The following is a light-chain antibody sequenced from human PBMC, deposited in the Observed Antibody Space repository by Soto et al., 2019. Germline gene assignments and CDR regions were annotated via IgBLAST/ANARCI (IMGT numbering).Light chain of an antibody. CDR1: DIGSKS. V-gene: IGLV3-21*02. CDR2: DDR. CDR3: QVWDRNNNHVL. J-gene: IGLJ3*02. Sequence: SYELTQPPSVSVAPRQTAMITCGGNDIGSKSVHWYQQRPGQAPVLVVYDDRDRPSGIPERFSGSNSGSTATLTISRVEAGDEADYYCQVWDRNNNHVLFGGGTKVTVL.